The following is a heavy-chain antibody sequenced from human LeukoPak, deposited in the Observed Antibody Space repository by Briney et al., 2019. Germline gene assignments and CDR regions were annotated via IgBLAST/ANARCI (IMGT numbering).Heavy chain of an antibody. CDR1: GFTFSSYS. J-gene: IGHJ4*02. CDR3: ARKSGSYYIFDY. V-gene: IGHV3-21*01. CDR2: ISSSSSYI. D-gene: IGHD1-26*01. Sequence: PGGSLRLSCAASGFTFSSYSMNWVRQAPGKGLEWVSSISSSSSYIYYADSVKGRFTISRDNAKNSLYLQMNSLRAEDTAVYYCARKSGSYYIFDYWGQGTLVTVSS.